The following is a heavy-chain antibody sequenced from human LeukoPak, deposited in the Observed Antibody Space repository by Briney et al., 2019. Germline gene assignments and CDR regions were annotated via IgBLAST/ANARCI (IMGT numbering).Heavy chain of an antibody. CDR1: GGTFSSYA. J-gene: IGHJ6*03. Sequence: SVKVSCKASGGTFSSYAIGWVRQAPGQGLEWMGGIIPIFGTANYAQKFQGRVTITADESTSTAYMELSSLRSEDTAVYYCARDLHLDYYYYMDVWGKGTTVTVSS. CDR2: IIPIFGTA. CDR3: ARDLHLDYYYYMDV. D-gene: IGHD4-11*01. V-gene: IGHV1-69*13.